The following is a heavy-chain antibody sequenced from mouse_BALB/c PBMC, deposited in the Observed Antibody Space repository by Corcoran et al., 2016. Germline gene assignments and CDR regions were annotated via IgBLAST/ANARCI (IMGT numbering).Heavy chain of an antibody. CDR2: INPYNDGT. J-gene: IGHJ2*01. CDR1: GTTFANYV. D-gene: IGHD2-4*01. Sequence: EFKLHQSGPALVTPGASVKISCTASGTTFANYVMLWGKQRHGQGLEWIGYINPYNDGTKYNEKFKGKATLTSNKSSSPAYMELSSLTSEDSAVYYGARLGGIYYDYGYLGQGTTLTVSS. CDR3: ARLGGIYYDYGY. V-gene: IGHV1S136*01.